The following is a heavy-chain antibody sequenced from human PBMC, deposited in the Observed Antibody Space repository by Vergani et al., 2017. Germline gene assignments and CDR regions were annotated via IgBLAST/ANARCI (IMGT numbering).Heavy chain of an antibody. CDR3: ARVTYYYGSGREFDP. Sequence: EVQLVQSGAEVKKPGESLKISCKGSGYSFTSYWIGWVRQMPGKGLGWMGIIYPGDSDTRYSPSFQGQVTISADKSISTAYLQWSSLKASDTAMYYCARVTYYYGSGREFDPWGQGTLVTVSS. CDR1: GYSFTSYW. V-gene: IGHV5-51*03. J-gene: IGHJ5*02. D-gene: IGHD3-10*01. CDR2: IYPGDSDT.